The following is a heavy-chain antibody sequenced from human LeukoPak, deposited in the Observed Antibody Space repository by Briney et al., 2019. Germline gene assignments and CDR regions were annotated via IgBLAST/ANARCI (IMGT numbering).Heavy chain of an antibody. CDR2: INPKSGNI. Sequence: ASVKVSCKASGDTFTTYDINWVRQAPGQGLEWMGWINPKSGNIVYAQKFQGRIIMTRATSKSTAYMELSSLRSEETAIYCRGRAITIFDYYYIGVGDRESTVTV. J-gene: IGHJ6*03. CDR3: GRAITIFDYYYIGV. D-gene: IGHD3-3*01. CDR1: GDTFTTYD. V-gene: IGHV1-8*01.